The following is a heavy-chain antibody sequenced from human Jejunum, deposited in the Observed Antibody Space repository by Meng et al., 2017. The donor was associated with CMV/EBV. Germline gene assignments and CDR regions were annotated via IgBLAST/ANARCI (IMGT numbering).Heavy chain of an antibody. J-gene: IGHJ1*01. CDR1: GGSISASSIY. CDR2: LYFGGST. Sequence: VSGGSISASSIYWVWIRQPPGKGLEWIGSLYFGGSTYYNPSLKGRVTISVDRSKTRFSLKLSSVTAADTAVYYCASSFGESVAFASWGQGTPVTVSS. CDR3: ASSFGESVAFAS. V-gene: IGHV4-39*07. D-gene: IGHD3-10*01.